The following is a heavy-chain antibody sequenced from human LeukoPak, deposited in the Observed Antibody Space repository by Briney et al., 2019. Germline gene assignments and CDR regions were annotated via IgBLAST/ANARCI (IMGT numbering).Heavy chain of an antibody. CDR2: VGTTSSQS. D-gene: IGHD1-7*01. CDR1: GFTFSSYA. J-gene: IGHJ6*02. CDR3: ARDGPTNSMDV. V-gene: IGHV3-21*01. Sequence: GGSLRLSCAASGFTFSSYAMSWVRQAPGKGLEWVAAVGTTSSQSFFRDSVKGRFTISRDNARNSMYLQMNSLRVEDTGVYYCARDGPTNSMDVWGQGTTVTVSS.